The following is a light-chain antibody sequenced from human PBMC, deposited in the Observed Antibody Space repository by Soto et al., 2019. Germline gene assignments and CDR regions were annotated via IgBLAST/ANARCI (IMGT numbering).Light chain of an antibody. V-gene: IGKV3-11*01. J-gene: IGKJ5*01. CDR1: QSVSSY. Sequence: EIVLTQSPATLSLSPGERATLSCRASQSVSSYSAWYQQKPDQAPRLLIYDASNRATGIPARFSGSGSGTDFTLTISRLEPEDFAVYYCQQRSNWPPTFGQGTRQEIK. CDR2: DAS. CDR3: QQRSNWPPT.